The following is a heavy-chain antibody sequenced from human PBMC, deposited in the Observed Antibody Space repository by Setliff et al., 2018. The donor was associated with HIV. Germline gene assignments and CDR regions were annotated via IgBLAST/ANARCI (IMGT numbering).Heavy chain of an antibody. CDR2: IIPIFGKA. Sequence: SVKVSCKASGGAFSSYAINWVRQAPGQGLEWMGGIIPIFGKANYAQKFQGRVTITADESTNTAYMEMSSLRSEDTAVYYCANLVIIKSYFDYWGQGTLVTVSS. V-gene: IGHV1-69*13. D-gene: IGHD3-10*01. J-gene: IGHJ4*02. CDR1: GGAFSSYA. CDR3: ANLVIIKSYFDY.